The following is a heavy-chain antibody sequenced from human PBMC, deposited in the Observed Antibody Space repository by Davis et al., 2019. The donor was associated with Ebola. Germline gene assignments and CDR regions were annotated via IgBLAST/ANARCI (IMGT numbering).Heavy chain of an antibody. J-gene: IGHJ4*02. V-gene: IGHV1-8*01. Sequence: ASVKVSCKASGYTFTSYDINWVRQATGQGLEWMGWMNPNSGNTGYAQKFQGRVTITRDTSASTAYMELSSLRSEDTAVYYCARPFGYSYGAFDYWGQGTLVTVSS. CDR1: GYTFTSYD. CDR3: ARPFGYSYGAFDY. CDR2: MNPNSGNT. D-gene: IGHD5-18*01.